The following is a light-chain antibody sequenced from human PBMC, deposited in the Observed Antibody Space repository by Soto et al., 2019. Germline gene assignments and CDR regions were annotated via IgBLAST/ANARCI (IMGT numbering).Light chain of an antibody. V-gene: IGKV3-15*01. J-gene: IGKJ1*01. CDR2: GAS. CDR1: QSVSSY. Sequence: EIEMTQSPATLSVSPGERATLSCRASQSVSSYLAWYQQKPGQAPRLLIYGASTRATGIPARLSGSGSGTEFTLTICSLQSEDFAVYYCHQYNDWPRTFGQGTKVE. CDR3: HQYNDWPRT.